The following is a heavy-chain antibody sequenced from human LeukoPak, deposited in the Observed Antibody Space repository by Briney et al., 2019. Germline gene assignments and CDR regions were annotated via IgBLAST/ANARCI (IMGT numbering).Heavy chain of an antibody. D-gene: IGHD3-22*01. CDR3: ARDAYDSSGLLRFLWFDP. Sequence: SETLSLTCTVSGGSISSYYWSWIRQPAGKGLEWIGRIYTSGSTNYNPSLKSRVTMSVDTSKNQFSLKLSSVTAADTAVYYCARDAYDSSGLLRFLWFDPWGQGTLATVSS. CDR1: GGSISSYY. V-gene: IGHV4-4*07. J-gene: IGHJ5*02. CDR2: IYTSGST.